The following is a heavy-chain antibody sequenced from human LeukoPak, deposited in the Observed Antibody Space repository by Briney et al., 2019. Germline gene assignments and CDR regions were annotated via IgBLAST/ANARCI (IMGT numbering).Heavy chain of an antibody. CDR1: GGSFSGYY. Sequence: SETLSLTCAVYGGSFSGYYWSWIRQPPGKGLQWIGEVNDRGSTNYNPSLKSRLTISEDKSKKQFSLRLPSVTAADTAVYYCARGVVSGRFGDYYYYMDVWGKGTTVTVSS. V-gene: IGHV4-34*01. J-gene: IGHJ6*03. CDR2: VNDRGST. D-gene: IGHD3-16*01. CDR3: ARGVVSGRFGDYYYYMDV.